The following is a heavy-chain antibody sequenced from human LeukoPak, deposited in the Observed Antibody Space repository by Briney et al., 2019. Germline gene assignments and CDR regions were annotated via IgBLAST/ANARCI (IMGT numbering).Heavy chain of an antibody. J-gene: IGHJ4*02. CDR1: GFTFSSYA. Sequence: GGSLRLSCAASGFTFSSYAMSWVRQAPGKGLEWVPAISGSGGSTYYADSVKGRFTISRDNSKNTLYLQMNSLRAEDTAVYYCAKGAYDSSGYPRTAPKYYFDYWGQGTLVTVSS. D-gene: IGHD3-22*01. CDR2: ISGSGGST. CDR3: AKGAYDSSGYPRTAPKYYFDY. V-gene: IGHV3-23*01.